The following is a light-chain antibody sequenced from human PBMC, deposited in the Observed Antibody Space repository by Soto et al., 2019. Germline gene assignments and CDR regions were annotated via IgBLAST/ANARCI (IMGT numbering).Light chain of an antibody. V-gene: IGLV2-14*01. Sequence: QSALTQPASVSGSPGQSITISCTGTSSDIGGYHYVSWYQQHPGKAPKLVIYEVSNRPSGVSNRFSGSKSANTASLTISGLQAGDEADYYCKSYTSGYIPYVFGTGTKLTVL. CDR3: KSYTSGYIPYV. CDR2: EVS. CDR1: SSDIGGYHY. J-gene: IGLJ1*01.